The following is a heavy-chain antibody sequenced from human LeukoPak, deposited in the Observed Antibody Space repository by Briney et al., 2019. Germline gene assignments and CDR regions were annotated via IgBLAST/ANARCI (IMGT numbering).Heavy chain of an antibody. D-gene: IGHD5-12*01. Sequence: GASVKVSCKASGGTFSSYAISWVRQAPGQGLEWMGRIIPILGIANYAQKFQGRGTITADKSTSTAYMELSSLRSEDTAVYYCARDHGLYSGYDSGDFDYWGQGTLVTVSS. V-gene: IGHV1-69*04. J-gene: IGHJ4*02. CDR2: IIPILGIA. CDR1: GGTFSSYA. CDR3: ARDHGLYSGYDSGDFDY.